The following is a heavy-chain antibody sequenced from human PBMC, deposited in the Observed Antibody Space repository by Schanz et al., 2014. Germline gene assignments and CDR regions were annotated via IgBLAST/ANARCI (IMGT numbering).Heavy chain of an antibody. D-gene: IGHD5-18*01. J-gene: IGHJ4*02. CDR3: ARGTDTAMEHRPFDY. CDR2: IIPILGIA. Sequence: QVQLVQSGAEVKKPGSSMKVSCKASGGTFNSYTINWVRQAPGQGLEWMGRIIPILGIANYAQKFQGRVTITADKSTSTAYMELSSLRSDDTAVYYCARGTDTAMEHRPFDYWGQGTLVTVSS. V-gene: IGHV1-69*02. CDR1: GGTFNSYT.